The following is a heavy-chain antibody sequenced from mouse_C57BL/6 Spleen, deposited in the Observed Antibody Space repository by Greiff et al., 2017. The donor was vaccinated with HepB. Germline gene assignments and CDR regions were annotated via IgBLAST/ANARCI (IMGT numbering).Heavy chain of an antibody. CDR2: ISYDGSN. CDR1: GYSITSGYY. Sequence: DVQLQESGPGLVKPSQSLSLTCSVTGYSITSGYYWNWIRQFPGNKLEWMGYISYDGSNNYNPSLKNRISITRDTSKNQFFLKLNSVTTEDTATYYCAQGLGLSDYWGQGTTLTVSS. J-gene: IGHJ2*01. V-gene: IGHV3-6*01. D-gene: IGHD4-1*01. CDR3: AQGLGLSDY.